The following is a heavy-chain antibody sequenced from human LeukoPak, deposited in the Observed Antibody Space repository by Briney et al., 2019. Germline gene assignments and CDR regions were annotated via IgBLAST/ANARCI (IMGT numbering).Heavy chain of an antibody. D-gene: IGHD2-15*01. CDR3: ATGVLGGGIRFDY. J-gene: IGHJ4*02. V-gene: IGHV3-15*01. CDR1: GFTFSNSW. Sequence: GGSLRLSCAASGFTFSNSWMSWVRQAPGKGLEWVGRIKGRTDSGTTDYAAPVKGRFTISRDDSINTLYLQMNSLKTEDTAVYYCATGVLGGGIRFDYWGQGTLVTVSS. CDR2: IKGRTDSGTT.